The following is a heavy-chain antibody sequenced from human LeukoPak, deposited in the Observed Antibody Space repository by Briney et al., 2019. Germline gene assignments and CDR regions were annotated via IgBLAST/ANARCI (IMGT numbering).Heavy chain of an antibody. J-gene: IGHJ4*02. V-gene: IGHV4-59*08. CDR3: ARGLRYFDWLLPFDY. CDR2: IFYTGST. Sequence: SETLSLTCTVSGGSISSYYWNWVRQPPGKGLEWIGYIFYTGSTKYDPFFESRVTISLDTSKNQFSLKLSSVTAADTAVYYCARGLRYFDWLLPFDYWGQGTLVTVSS. D-gene: IGHD3-9*01. CDR1: GGSISSYY.